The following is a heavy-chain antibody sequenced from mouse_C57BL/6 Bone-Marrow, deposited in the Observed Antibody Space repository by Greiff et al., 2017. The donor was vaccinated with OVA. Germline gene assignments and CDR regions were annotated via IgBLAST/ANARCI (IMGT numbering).Heavy chain of an antibody. CDR3: AIYSNYHYAMDY. V-gene: IGHV5-12*01. CDR1: GFTFSDYY. D-gene: IGHD2-5*01. CDR2: ISNGGGST. Sequence: EVQLVESGGGLVQPGGSLKLSCAASGFTFSDYYMYWVRQTPEKRLEWVAYISNGGGSTYYPDTVKGRFTISRDNAKNTLYLQMSRLKSEDTAMYYCAIYSNYHYAMDYWGQGTSVTVSS. J-gene: IGHJ4*01.